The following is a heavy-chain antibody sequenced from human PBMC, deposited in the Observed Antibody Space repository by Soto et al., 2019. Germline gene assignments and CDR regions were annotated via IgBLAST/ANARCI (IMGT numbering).Heavy chain of an antibody. CDR3: ARASRYSTRFYYYGIDV. J-gene: IGHJ6*04. CDR1: GGSISSANW. D-gene: IGHD6-13*01. Sequence: QVHLQESGPGLVKPSGTLSLTCGVSGGSISSANWWTWVRQSPGKGLEWLGEIYPSGSTNYNPSLKGRVTISVDKSKHQSDLNLSSVTAADTAVYYCARASRYSTRFYYYGIDVWGKGTTVTVSS. CDR2: IYPSGST. V-gene: IGHV4-4*02.